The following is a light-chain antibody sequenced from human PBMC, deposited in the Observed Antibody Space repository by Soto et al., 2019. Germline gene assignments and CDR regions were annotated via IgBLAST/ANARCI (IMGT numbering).Light chain of an antibody. CDR3: QQAISFPIT. J-gene: IGKJ5*01. CDR1: QGISTY. V-gene: IGKV1-12*01. Sequence: DNQMTQSPSSVSASIGDRVSITCRASQGISTYLGWYQQKPGKAPKLLIYAASSLQTGVPSRFSGSGSGTDFTLTISSLQPEDFGTYYCQQAISFPITFGQGTRLEI. CDR2: AAS.